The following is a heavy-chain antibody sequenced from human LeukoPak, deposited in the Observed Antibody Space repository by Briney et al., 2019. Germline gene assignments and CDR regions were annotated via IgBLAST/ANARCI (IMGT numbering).Heavy chain of an antibody. CDR1: GGSISSSSYY. Sequence: SETPSLTCTVSGGSISSSSYYWGWIRQPPGKGLEWIGSIYYSGSTYYNPSLKSRVTISVDTSKNQFSLKLSSVTAADTAVYYCARTPDNGIVGATMDWFDPWGQGTLVTVSS. V-gene: IGHV4-39*01. D-gene: IGHD1-26*01. CDR2: IYYSGST. J-gene: IGHJ5*02. CDR3: ARTPDNGIVGATMDWFDP.